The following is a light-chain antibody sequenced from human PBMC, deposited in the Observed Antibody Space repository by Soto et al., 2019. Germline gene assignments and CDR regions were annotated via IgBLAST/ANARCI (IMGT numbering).Light chain of an antibody. CDR2: AST. CDR1: QSVNSY. J-gene: IGKJ2*01. V-gene: IGKV1-39*01. CDR3: QQSYRSLYT. Sequence: DIQVTQSPSSLSASVGDRVTVTCRTSQSVNSYLNWYQQKPGRAPKLLIYASTNLQSGVPTRFSGSGFGTYFSLTISSMQPEDFETYYCQQSYRSLYTFGQGTKLEIK.